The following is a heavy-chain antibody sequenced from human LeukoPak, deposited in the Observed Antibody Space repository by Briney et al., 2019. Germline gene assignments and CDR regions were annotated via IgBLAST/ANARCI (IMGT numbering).Heavy chain of an antibody. CDR3: ARHFAYSSSSYFDY. CDR2: VYYTGST. V-gene: IGHV4-59*08. Sequence: SETLSLTCSVSGGSVSNYYWSWIRQPPGKGLEWIGCVYYTGSTNYNPSLKSRVTMFEDKSKNQFSLRLYSVTVADTAVYYCARHFAYSSSSYFDYWGQGSLVTVSS. CDR1: GGSVSNYY. J-gene: IGHJ4*02. D-gene: IGHD6-6*01.